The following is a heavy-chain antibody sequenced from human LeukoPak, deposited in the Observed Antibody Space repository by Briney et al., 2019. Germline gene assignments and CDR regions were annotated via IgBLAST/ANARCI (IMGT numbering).Heavy chain of an antibody. D-gene: IGHD5-12*01. V-gene: IGHV3-11*01. CDR2: ISSSGSTI. Sequence: GGSLRLSCAASGFTFSDYYMSWIRQAPGKGLEWVSYISSSGSTIYHADSVKGRFTISRDNAKNSLYLQMNSLRAEDTAVYYCARDRLRPYFDYWGQGTLVTVSS. CDR3: ARDRLRPYFDY. CDR1: GFTFSDYY. J-gene: IGHJ4*02.